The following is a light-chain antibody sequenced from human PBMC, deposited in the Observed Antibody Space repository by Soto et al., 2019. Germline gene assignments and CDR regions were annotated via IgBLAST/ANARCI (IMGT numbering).Light chain of an antibody. Sequence: QSVLTQPPSVSGSPGQSVTISCTGTSSDVGSYDRVSWYQQPPGTAPKLIIYEVTNRPSGVPDRLSGSKSGNTASLTISGLQAEDEADYYCSSYTSSSTVVFGGGTKLTVL. CDR1: SSDVGSYDR. J-gene: IGLJ2*01. CDR3: SSYTSSSTVV. CDR2: EVT. V-gene: IGLV2-18*02.